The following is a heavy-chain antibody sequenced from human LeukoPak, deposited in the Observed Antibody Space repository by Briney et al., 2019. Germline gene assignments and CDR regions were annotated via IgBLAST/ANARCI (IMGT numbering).Heavy chain of an antibody. CDR3: GAATTVTFYYYYMDV. V-gene: IGHV4-39*01. J-gene: IGHJ6*03. CDR1: GASITNNAYY. CDR2: MYYSGTS. Sequence: SETLSLTCTVSGASITNNAYYWGWIRQPPGKGLEWIGSMYYSGTSYYNPSLKSRVSISRDTSKNQFSLKLSSVTAADTAVYYCGAATTVTFYYYYMDVWGKGTTVTVSS. D-gene: IGHD2-15*01.